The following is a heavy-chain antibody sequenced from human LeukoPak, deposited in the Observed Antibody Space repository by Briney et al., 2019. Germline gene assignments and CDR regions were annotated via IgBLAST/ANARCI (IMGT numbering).Heavy chain of an antibody. V-gene: IGHV1-46*01. D-gene: IGHD1-1*01. CDR3: ARDIATVQHQD. J-gene: IGHJ4*02. CDR1: GYTFTSYY. Sequence: ASVKVSCKASGYTFTSYYMHWVRQAPGQGLEWMGIINPSGGSTSYAQKFQGRVAMTTDTSTSTVYMDLRSLRSDDTAVYYCARDIATVQHQDWGQGTLVTVSS. CDR2: INPSGGST.